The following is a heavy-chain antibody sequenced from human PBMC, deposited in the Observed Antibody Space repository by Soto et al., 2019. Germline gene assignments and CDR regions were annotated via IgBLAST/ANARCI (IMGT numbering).Heavy chain of an antibody. Sequence: PGGSLRLSCAASGFTVSSNYMSWVRQAPGKGLEWVSVIYSGGSTYYADSVKGRFTISRDNSKNTLYLQMNSLRAEDTAVYYCARLLDYDFWSAPWWFDPWGQGTLVTVSS. J-gene: IGHJ5*02. CDR3: ARLLDYDFWSAPWWFDP. V-gene: IGHV3-66*04. CDR2: IYSGGST. D-gene: IGHD3-3*01. CDR1: GFTVSSNY.